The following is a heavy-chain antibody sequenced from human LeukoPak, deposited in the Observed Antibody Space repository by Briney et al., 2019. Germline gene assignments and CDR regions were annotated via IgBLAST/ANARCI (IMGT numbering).Heavy chain of an antibody. D-gene: IGHD6-13*01. CDR3: ARLGIATASNYLDY. J-gene: IGHJ4*02. CDR1: GGSISSSSYY. CDR2: IFYNGIT. V-gene: IGHV4-39*01. Sequence: SETLSLTCTVSGGSISSSSYYWGWIRQPPGKGLEWIGNIFYNGITYYNPSLESRVTISVDTSKNQFSLKLRSVTAADTAVYYCARLGIATASNYLDYWGQGTLVTVSS.